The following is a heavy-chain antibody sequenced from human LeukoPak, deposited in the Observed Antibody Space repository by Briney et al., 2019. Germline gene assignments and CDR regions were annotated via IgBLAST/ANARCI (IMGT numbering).Heavy chain of an antibody. J-gene: IGHJ4*02. D-gene: IGHD2-21*02. Sequence: ASVKVSCKASVYTFAEEYIYWVRQAPGQGLEWIGWRNPITGATKYAQKFQGRLTLTRDTSISTAYMDLSRLKSDDTRVSYHARTLRRTNSGDTIPVDWGEGTLVTVSS. V-gene: IGHV1-2*02. CDR2: RNPITGAT. CDR1: VYTFAEEY. CDR3: ARTLRRTNSGDTIPVD.